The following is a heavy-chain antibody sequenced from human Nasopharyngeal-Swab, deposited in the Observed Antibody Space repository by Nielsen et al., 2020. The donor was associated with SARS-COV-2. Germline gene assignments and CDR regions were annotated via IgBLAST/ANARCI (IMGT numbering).Heavy chain of an antibody. Sequence: VRQAPGKGLEWVSVIYSGGSTYYADSVKGRFTISRDNSKNTLYLQMNSLRAEDTAVYCCARSRGRDGYNYAFDIWGQGTMVTVSS. D-gene: IGHD5-24*01. CDR2: IYSGGST. V-gene: IGHV3-53*01. J-gene: IGHJ3*02. CDR3: ARSRGRDGYNYAFDI.